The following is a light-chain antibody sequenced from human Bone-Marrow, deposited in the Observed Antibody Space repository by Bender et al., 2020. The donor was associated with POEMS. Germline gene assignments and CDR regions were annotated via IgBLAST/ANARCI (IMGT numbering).Light chain of an antibody. Sequence: QSMLTQPPSVSGAPGQRVIISCTGSSSNTGSGYDINWYQHLPGTAPKLLIYGYNNRPSGVPDRFSGSKSGNTASLTISGLQAEDEADYYCSSFTSSNFLVFGGGTKVTVL. CDR2: GYN. CDR1: SSNTGSGYD. CDR3: SSFTSSNFLV. J-gene: IGLJ3*02. V-gene: IGLV1-40*01.